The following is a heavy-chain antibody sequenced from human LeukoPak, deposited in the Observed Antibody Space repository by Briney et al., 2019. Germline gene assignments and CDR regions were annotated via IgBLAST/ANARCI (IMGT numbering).Heavy chain of an antibody. CDR3: ARDNGYYDFWSGYGGNWFDP. J-gene: IGHJ5*02. V-gene: IGHV1-46*01. D-gene: IGHD3-3*01. Sequence: ASVKVSCKAFGYTFTGYWMHWVRQAPGQGPEWMGVISPSGGSTIYAQKFKGRVTLTRDMSTSTDYLELSSLRAEDTAVYYCARDNGYYDFWSGYGGNWFDPWGQGTLVTVSS. CDR2: ISPSGGST. CDR1: GYTFTGYW.